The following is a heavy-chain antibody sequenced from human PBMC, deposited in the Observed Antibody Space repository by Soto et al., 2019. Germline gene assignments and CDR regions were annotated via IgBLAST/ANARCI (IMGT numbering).Heavy chain of an antibody. Sequence: PGGSLRLSCAASGFTFDDYAMHWVRQAPGKGLEWVSHISWDGGSTYYADSVKGRFTISRDNSKNSLYLQMNSLRAEDTALYYCAKDLVGWGLRLDYYYYGMDVWGQGTTVTVSS. CDR1: GFTFDDYA. CDR2: ISWDGGST. J-gene: IGHJ6*02. CDR3: AKDLVGWGLRLDYYYYGMDV. D-gene: IGHD2-15*01. V-gene: IGHV3-43D*04.